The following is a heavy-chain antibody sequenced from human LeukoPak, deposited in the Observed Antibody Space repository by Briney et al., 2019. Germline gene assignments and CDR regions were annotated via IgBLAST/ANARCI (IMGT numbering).Heavy chain of an antibody. CDR3: ARAYLRLGELSALDY. CDR1: GFTFSSYA. D-gene: IGHD3-16*02. J-gene: IGHJ4*02. Sequence: PGRSLRLSCAASGFTFSSYAMHWVRQAPGKGLEWVAVISYDGSNKYYADSVKGRFTISRDNSKNTLYLQMNSLSAEDTAVYYCARAYLRLGELSALDYWGQGTLVTVSS. V-gene: IGHV3-30*04. CDR2: ISYDGSNK.